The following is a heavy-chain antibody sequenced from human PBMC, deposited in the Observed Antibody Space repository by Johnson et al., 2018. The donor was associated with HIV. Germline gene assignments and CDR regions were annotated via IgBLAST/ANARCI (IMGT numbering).Heavy chain of an antibody. CDR2: IYSGGSS. CDR1: GFTVSSNY. CDR3: ARNMREPYHDAFDI. Sequence: VQLVESGGGLIQPGGSLRLSCVASGFTVSSNYMSWVRQAPGKGLEWVSVIYSGGSSHYADSVKGRVTISRDNSTNTLYLQMNSLRVEDTAVYYCARNMREPYHDAFDIWGQGTMVTVSS. J-gene: IGHJ3*02. V-gene: IGHV3-53*01. D-gene: IGHD1/OR15-1a*01.